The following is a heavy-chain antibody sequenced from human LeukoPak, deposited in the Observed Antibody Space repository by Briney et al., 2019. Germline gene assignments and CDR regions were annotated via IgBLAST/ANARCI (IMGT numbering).Heavy chain of an antibody. CDR2: IRYDGSNQ. CDR3: AKDSVVATSTPGF. J-gene: IGHJ4*02. D-gene: IGHD2-15*01. CDR1: GFTFSNYG. V-gene: IGHV3-30*02. Sequence: GGSLRLSCAASGFTFSNYGMHWGRQAPGKGLEWVAFIRYDGSNQYYADSVKGRFTISRDNSKNTLYLQMDSLRAEDTAVFYCAKDSVVATSTPGFWGQGTLVTVSS.